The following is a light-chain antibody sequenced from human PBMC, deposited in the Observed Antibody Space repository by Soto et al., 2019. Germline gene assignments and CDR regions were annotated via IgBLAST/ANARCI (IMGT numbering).Light chain of an antibody. CDR3: KKYGSSPIT. CDR2: GAS. CDR1: QSVSSSY. J-gene: IGKJ5*01. V-gene: IGKV3-20*01. Sequence: EIVLPQSPGTLSLSPGERSTLSCRASQSVSSSYLAWYQQKPGQAHRLLIYGASSRATGIPDRFSGSGSGTDFTLTISRLEPEEFAVYYCKKYGSSPITVGKGKRLEIK.